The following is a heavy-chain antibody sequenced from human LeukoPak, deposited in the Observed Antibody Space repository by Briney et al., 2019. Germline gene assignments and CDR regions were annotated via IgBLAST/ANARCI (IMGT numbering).Heavy chain of an antibody. CDR2: INPSGGRT. V-gene: IGHV1-46*01. CDR3: ARGLVSSGGTLDY. CDR1: GYTFTSHY. Sequence: ASVKVSCKASGYTFTSHYMHWVRQPPGQGLEWMGIINPSGGRTTFAQKFHGRVTMTMDTSTSTVCMELSSLRSEDTALYYCARGLVSSGGTLDYWGQGPLVIVSS. D-gene: IGHD2-15*01. J-gene: IGHJ4*02.